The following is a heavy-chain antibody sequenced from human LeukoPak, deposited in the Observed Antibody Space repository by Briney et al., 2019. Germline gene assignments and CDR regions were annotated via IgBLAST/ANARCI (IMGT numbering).Heavy chain of an antibody. V-gene: IGHV3-23*01. D-gene: IGHD6-19*01. J-gene: IGHJ4*02. Sequence: GGSLRLSCAASGFTFSSYGMSWVRQAPGKGLEWVSIIGSSADVTYYADSVKGRFTISRDNSKNTVYLQMNSLRGEDTAVYYCATPYTSGWYNYWGPGTLVTVSS. CDR3: ATPYTSGWYNY. CDR1: GFTFSSYG. CDR2: IGSSADVT.